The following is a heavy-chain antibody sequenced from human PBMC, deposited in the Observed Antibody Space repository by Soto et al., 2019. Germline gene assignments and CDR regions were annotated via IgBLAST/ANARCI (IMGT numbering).Heavy chain of an antibody. D-gene: IGHD3-22*01. CDR3: ARDLDGLHDDNSGTSPRPG. CDR1: GGSISSTSHY. Sequence: SETLSLTCTGSGGSISSTSHYWTWIRQRPGKGLEWIGYISHSGSTYYSPSLKSRVIISLDTSKTQFSLRLSSVTAADTAVYYCARDLDGLHDDNSGTSPRPGWGQGTLVTVSS. CDR2: ISHSGST. J-gene: IGHJ1*01. V-gene: IGHV4-31*03.